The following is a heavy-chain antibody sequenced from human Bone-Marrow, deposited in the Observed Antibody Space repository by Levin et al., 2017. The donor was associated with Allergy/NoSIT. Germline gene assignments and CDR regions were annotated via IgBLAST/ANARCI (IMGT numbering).Heavy chain of an antibody. CDR2: ISYDGSKK. V-gene: IGHV3-30*04. Sequence: GGSLRLSCAASGFTIDYHAMYWVRQAPGKGMEWVAVISYDGSKKYYADSVKGRITVSRDNPKNTVNLEMNSLRVEDTGIYFCARVSHYEIMTVYGMDVWGQGTTVSVSS. D-gene: IGHD3-9*01. CDR1: GFTIDYHA. CDR3: ARVSHYEIMTVYGMDV. J-gene: IGHJ6*02.